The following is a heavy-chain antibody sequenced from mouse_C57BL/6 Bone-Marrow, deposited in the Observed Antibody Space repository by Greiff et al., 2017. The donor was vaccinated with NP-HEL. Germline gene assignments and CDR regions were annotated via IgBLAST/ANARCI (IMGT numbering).Heavy chain of an antibody. V-gene: IGHV7-3*01. CDR3: ARGPFGNFDY. D-gene: IGHD4-1*01. CDR1: GFTFTDYY. CDR2: IRNKANGYTT. Sequence: EVKLVESGGGLVQPGGSLSLSCAASGFTFTDYYMSWVRQPPGKALEWLGFIRNKANGYTTEYSASVKGRFTISRDNSQSILYLQMNALRAEDSATYYCARGPFGNFDYWGQGTTLTVSS. J-gene: IGHJ2*01.